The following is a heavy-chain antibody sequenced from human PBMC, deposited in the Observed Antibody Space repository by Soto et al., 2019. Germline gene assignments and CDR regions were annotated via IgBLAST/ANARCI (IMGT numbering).Heavy chain of an antibody. CDR1: GGSISSSNYY. CDR3: ATLPHYGDPIAGF. D-gene: IGHD4-17*01. V-gene: IGHV4-39*01. Sequence: SETLSLTCTVSGGSISSSNYYWGWIRQPPGKGLEWIGRTHYSGSTYYNSSLKSRVTISVDTSKNQFSLKVTSVTAADTAVYYCATLPHYGDPIAGFWGQGTLVTVSS. J-gene: IGHJ4*02. CDR2: THYSGST.